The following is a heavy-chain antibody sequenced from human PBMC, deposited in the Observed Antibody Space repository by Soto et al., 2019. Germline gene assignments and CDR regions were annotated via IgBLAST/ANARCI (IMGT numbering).Heavy chain of an antibody. Sequence: GASVKVSCKASGYTFTSYGISWVRQAPGQGLEWMGWTSAYNGNTNYAQKLQGRVTMTTDTSTSTAYMELRSLRSDDTAVYYCALPRRFYYYGMDVWGQGTTVTVSS. V-gene: IGHV1-18*01. CDR1: GYTFTSYG. CDR2: TSAYNGNT. CDR3: ALPRRFYYYGMDV. J-gene: IGHJ6*02.